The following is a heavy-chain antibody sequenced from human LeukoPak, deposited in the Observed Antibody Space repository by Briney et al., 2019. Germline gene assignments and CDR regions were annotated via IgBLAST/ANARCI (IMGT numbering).Heavy chain of an antibody. Sequence: PGGSLRLSCAASGFTFSSYSMNWVRQAPGKGLEWVSSISSSSSYIYYADSVKGRFTISRDNAKNSLYPQMNSLRAEDTAVYYCARDFGVVAATILDYWGQGTLVTVSS. CDR2: ISSSSSYI. CDR3: ARDFGVVAATILDY. J-gene: IGHJ4*02. CDR1: GFTFSSYS. D-gene: IGHD2-15*01. V-gene: IGHV3-21*01.